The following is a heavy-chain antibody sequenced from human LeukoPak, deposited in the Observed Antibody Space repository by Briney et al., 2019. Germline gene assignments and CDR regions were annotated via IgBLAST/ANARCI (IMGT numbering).Heavy chain of an antibody. D-gene: IGHD1/OR15-1a*01. CDR1: GFTFSTYE. Sequence: GGSLRLSCAASGFTFSTYEMNWARQAPGKGLECVSYIGSGGDTIYYADSVKGRFTISRDNAKNSLYLQMNSLRAEDTAVYYCARDAPMNIPFSYYGLDVWGQGTTVTVSS. CDR3: ARDAPMNIPFSYYGLDV. V-gene: IGHV3-48*03. J-gene: IGHJ6*02. CDR2: IGSGGDTI.